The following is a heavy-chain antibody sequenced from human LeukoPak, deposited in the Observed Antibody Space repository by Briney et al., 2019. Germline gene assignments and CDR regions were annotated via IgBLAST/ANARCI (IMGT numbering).Heavy chain of an antibody. CDR2: TSYDGSNK. CDR1: GFTFSSYA. J-gene: IGHJ6*02. D-gene: IGHD4-11*01. V-gene: IGHV3-30-3*01. CDR3: ARDLTVTDYYYYGMDV. Sequence: GGSLRLSCAASGFTFSSYATHWVRQAPGKGLEWVAVTSYDGSNKYYADSVKGRFTISRDNSKNTLYLQMNSLRTEDTAVYYCARDLTVTDYYYYGMDVWGQGTTVTVSS.